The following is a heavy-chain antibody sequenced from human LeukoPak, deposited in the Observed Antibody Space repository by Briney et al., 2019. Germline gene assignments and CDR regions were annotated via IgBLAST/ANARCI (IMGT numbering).Heavy chain of an antibody. CDR3: ASDRGYSLNPFDY. Sequence: GGSLRLSCAASGFTFSSYAMHWVRQAPGKGLEWVAVISYDGSNKYYADSVKDRFTISRDNSKNTLYLQMNSLRAEDTAVYYCASDRGYSLNPFDYWGQGTLVTVSS. J-gene: IGHJ4*02. CDR2: ISYDGSNK. D-gene: IGHD5-18*01. V-gene: IGHV3-30-3*01. CDR1: GFTFSSYA.